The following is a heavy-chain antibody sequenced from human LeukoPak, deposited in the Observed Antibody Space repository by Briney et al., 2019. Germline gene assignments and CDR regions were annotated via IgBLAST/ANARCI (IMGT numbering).Heavy chain of an antibody. V-gene: IGHV3-7*01. D-gene: IGHD3-10*01. Sequence: PGGSLRLSCAVSGFTFSNYSMNWVRQAPGKGPEWVAHIKPDGSEKYYVDSVKGRFIISRDDARNSLSLQMNSLRAEDTAVYYCAGSFGDVKNFWGQGTLVTVSS. J-gene: IGHJ4*01. CDR3: AGSFGDVKNF. CDR2: IKPDGSEK. CDR1: GFTFSNYS.